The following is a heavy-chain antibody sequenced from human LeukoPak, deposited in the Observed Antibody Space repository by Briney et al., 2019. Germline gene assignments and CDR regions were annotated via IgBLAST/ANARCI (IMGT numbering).Heavy chain of an antibody. J-gene: IGHJ5*02. CDR3: ARILTGDNNWFDP. D-gene: IGHD3-9*01. V-gene: IGHV4-38-2*02. CDR2: IYRSGST. Sequence: SETLSLTCTVSGYSISSGYYWGWIRPPPGKGLEWIGSIYRSGSTYYNPSLKSRVTISVDTSKNQFSLKLSSVTAADTAVYYCARILTGDNNWFDPWGQGTLVTVSS. CDR1: GYSISSGYY.